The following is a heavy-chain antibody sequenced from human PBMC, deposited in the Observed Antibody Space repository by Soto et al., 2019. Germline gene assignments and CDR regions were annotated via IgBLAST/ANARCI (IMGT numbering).Heavy chain of an antibody. J-gene: IGHJ5*02. D-gene: IGHD6-6*01. CDR3: ARVAAARRTNWFDP. CDR1: GGSISSGGYY. V-gene: IGHV4-31*03. Sequence: PSETLSLTCTVSGGSISSGGYYWSWIRQHPGKGLEWIGYIYYSGSTYYNPSLKSRVTISVDTSKNQFSLKLSSVTAADTAVYYCARVAAARRTNWFDPWGQGTLVTVSS. CDR2: IYYSGST.